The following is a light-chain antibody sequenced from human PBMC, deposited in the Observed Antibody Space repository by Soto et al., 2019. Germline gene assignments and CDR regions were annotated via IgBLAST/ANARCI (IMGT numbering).Light chain of an antibody. J-gene: IGLJ1*01. V-gene: IGLV2-14*01. CDR1: SSDVGGYNY. CDR3: RSYTSIITLYV. Sequence: QSVLTQPASVSGSPGQSITISCTGTSSDVGGYNYVSWYQQHPGKAPKLMIYEVSNRPSGVSNRFSGSKSGNTASLTISGLQAEDEADYYCRSYTSIITLYVFGSGTKVTVL. CDR2: EVS.